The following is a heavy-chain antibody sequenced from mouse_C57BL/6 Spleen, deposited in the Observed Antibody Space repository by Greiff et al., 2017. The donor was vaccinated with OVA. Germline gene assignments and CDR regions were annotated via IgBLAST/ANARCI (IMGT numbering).Heavy chain of an antibody. CDR2: INPNNGGT. D-gene: IGHD1-1*01. V-gene: IGHV1-22*01. CDR1: GYTFTDYN. Sequence: VQLQQSGPELVKPGASVKMSCKASGYTFTDYNMHWVKQSHGKSLEWIGYINPNNGGTSYNQKFKGKATLTVNKSSSTAYMELRSLTSEDSAVYYCALTTVVAHYYAMDYWGQGTSVTVSS. CDR3: ALTTVVAHYYAMDY. J-gene: IGHJ4*01.